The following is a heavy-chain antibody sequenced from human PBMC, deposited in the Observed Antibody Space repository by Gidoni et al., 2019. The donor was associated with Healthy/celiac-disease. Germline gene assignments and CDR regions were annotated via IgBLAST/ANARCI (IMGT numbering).Heavy chain of an antibody. D-gene: IGHD3-3*01. CDR3: ASTRGAIFGVVIPFDY. J-gene: IGHJ4*02. CDR2: ISGSGGST. V-gene: IGHV3-23*01. CDR1: GFTLRSYA. Sequence: EVQLLESGGGLVKPGGSLRLSCAASGFTLRSYAMSWVSQAPGKGLEWVSAISGSGGSTYYADSVKGRFTISRDNSKNTLYLQMNSLRAEDTAVYYCASTRGAIFGVVIPFDYWGQGTLVTVSS.